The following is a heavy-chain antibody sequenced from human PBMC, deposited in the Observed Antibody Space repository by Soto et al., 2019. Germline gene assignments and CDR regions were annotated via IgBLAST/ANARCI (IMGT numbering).Heavy chain of an antibody. V-gene: IGHV4-34*01. CDR3: ARAIIYGDYDPFDY. J-gene: IGHJ4*02. CDR1: GGSFSGYY. Sequence: PSETLSLTCAVYGGSFSGYYWSWIRQPPGKGLEWIGEINHSGSTNYNPSLKSRVTISVDTSKNQFSLKLSSVTAADTAVYYCARAIIYGDYDPFDYWGQGTLVTVS. CDR2: INHSGST. D-gene: IGHD4-17*01.